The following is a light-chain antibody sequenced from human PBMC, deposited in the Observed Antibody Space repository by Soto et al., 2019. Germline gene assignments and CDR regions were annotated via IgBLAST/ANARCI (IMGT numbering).Light chain of an antibody. CDR3: AAWDDSLNGVV. CDR2: SSH. CDR1: RSNIGDYH. Sequence: QSVLTQPPSASGPPGQRVTISCSGSRSNIGDYHVHWYQQLPGAAPKVLIHSSHQRPSGVPDRFSGSKSGTSASLAISGLQSEDEADYYCAAWDDSLNGVVFGGGTKRTVL. J-gene: IGLJ2*01. V-gene: IGLV1-44*01.